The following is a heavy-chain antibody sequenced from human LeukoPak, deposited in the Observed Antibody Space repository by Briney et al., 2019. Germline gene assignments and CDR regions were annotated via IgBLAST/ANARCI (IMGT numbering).Heavy chain of an antibody. CDR3: ASASYDYVWGSYRYTEVWFDP. CDR1: GGSFSGYY. CDR2: INHSGST. J-gene: IGHJ5*02. V-gene: IGHV4-34*01. Sequence: SETLSLTCAVYGGSFSGYYWSWIRQPPGKGLEWIGEINHSGSTNYNPSLKSRVTISVDTSKNQFSLKLSSVTAADTAVYYCASASYDYVWGSYRYTEVWFDPWGQGTLVTVSS. D-gene: IGHD3-16*02.